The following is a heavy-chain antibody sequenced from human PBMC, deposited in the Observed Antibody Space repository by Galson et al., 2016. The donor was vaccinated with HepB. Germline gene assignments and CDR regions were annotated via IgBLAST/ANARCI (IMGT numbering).Heavy chain of an antibody. V-gene: IGHV3-23*01. J-gene: IGHJ4*02. CDR3: TKLPGGSGWFYFDY. Sequence: ADSVKGRFTISRDNSKDILHLQMNNLRADDTAVYYCTKLPGGSGWFYFDYWGQGTLVTVSS. D-gene: IGHD6-19*01.